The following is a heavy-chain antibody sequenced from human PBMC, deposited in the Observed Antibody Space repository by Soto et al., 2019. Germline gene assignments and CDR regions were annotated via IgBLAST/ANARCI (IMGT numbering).Heavy chain of an antibody. Sequence: EVQLVESGGGLVQPGGSLRLSCPASGFTFSSYWMSWVRQAPGKGLEWVANIKQDGSEKYYVDSVKGRFTISRDNAKNSLYLQMNSLRAEDTAVYYCAREIRATGTTGWFDPWGQGTLVTVSS. CDR1: GFTFSSYW. CDR2: IKQDGSEK. V-gene: IGHV3-7*03. D-gene: IGHD1-1*01. J-gene: IGHJ5*02. CDR3: AREIRATGTTGWFDP.